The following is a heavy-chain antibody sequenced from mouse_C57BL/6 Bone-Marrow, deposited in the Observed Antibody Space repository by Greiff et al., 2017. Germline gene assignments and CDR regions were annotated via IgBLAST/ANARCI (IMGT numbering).Heavy chain of an antibody. CDR2: ILPGSGST. V-gene: IGHV1-9*01. D-gene: IGHD1-1*01. J-gene: IGHJ2*01. CDR1: GYTFTGYW. CDR3: ARLATVVNFDY. Sequence: QVQLKESGAELMKPGASVKLSCKATGYTFTGYWIEWVKQRPGHGLEWIGEILPGSGSTYYNEKFKGKATFTADTSSNTAYMQLSSLTTEDSAIYYCARLATVVNFDYWGQGTTLTVSS.